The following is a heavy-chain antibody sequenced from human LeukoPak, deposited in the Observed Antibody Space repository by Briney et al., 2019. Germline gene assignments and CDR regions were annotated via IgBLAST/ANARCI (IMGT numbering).Heavy chain of an antibody. Sequence: PSETLSLTCTVSGDSIRSYYWNWIRQPPGKGLEWIGTIFQSVSAYYNPSLKSRVTTSVDTSKNQFSLKLSSVTAADTAVYYCARNNSNGFDFWSQGTLVTVSS. CDR3: ARNNSNGFDF. CDR2: IFQSVSA. CDR1: GDSIRSYY. J-gene: IGHJ4*02. V-gene: IGHV4-38-2*02. D-gene: IGHD6-19*01.